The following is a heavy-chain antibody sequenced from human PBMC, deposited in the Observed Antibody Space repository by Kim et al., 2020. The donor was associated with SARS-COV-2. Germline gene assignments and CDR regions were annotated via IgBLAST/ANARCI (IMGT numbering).Heavy chain of an antibody. CDR1: GGSISSYY. D-gene: IGHD1-26*01. CDR2: IYYSGST. Sequence: SETLSLTCTVSGGSISSYYWSWIRQPPGKGLEWIGYIYYSGSTNYNPSLKSRVTISVDTSKNQFSLKLSSVTAADTAVYYCARDDFSGSYFGWFDPWGQG. J-gene: IGHJ5*02. CDR3: ARDDFSGSYFGWFDP. V-gene: IGHV4-59*13.